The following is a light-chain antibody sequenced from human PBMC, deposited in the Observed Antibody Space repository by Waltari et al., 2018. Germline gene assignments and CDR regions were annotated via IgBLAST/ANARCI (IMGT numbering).Light chain of an antibody. J-gene: IGLJ1*01. V-gene: IGLV1-44*01. CDR3: AAWDDSLNGYV. CDR2: SNN. CDR1: RSNIGSNT. Sequence: QSVLTQPPSASGTPGQRVTIPCSGSRSNIGSNTLNWYQQLPGTAPKLLIYSNNQRPSGVPDRFSGSKSGTSASLAISGLQSEDEADYYCAAWDDSLNGYVFGTGTKVTVL.